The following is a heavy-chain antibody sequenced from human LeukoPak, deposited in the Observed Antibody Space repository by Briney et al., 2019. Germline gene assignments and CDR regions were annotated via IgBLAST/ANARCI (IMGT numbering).Heavy chain of an antibody. CDR3: ARSAYHDFWSGYYTGNWFDP. V-gene: IGHV5-51*01. CDR1: GYSFTSYW. J-gene: IGHJ5*02. Sequence: GESLKISCKGSGYSFTSYWIGWVRQMPGKGLEWMGIIYPGDPDTRYSPSFQGQVTISADKSISTAYLQWSSLKASDTAMYYCARSAYHDFWSGYYTGNWFDPWGQGTLVTVSS. D-gene: IGHD3-3*01. CDR2: IYPGDPDT.